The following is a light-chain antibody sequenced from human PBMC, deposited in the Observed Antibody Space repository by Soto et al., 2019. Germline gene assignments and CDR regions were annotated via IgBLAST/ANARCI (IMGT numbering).Light chain of an antibody. CDR1: QSIRSER. J-gene: IGKJ5*01. CDR3: QEYDGAPIT. V-gene: IGKV3-20*01. CDR2: DAS. Sequence: EIVLTQSPDTLSLSPGERATLSCRASQSIRSERLAWYQQKPGQAPRLVIFDASNRASGMPERFSGSGSGTDFTLTIARLEPEDFAVYYCQEYDGAPITFGLGTRLEN.